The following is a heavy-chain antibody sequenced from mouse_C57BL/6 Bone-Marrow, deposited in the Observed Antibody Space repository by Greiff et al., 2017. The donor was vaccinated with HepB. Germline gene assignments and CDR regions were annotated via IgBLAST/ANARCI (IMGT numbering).Heavy chain of an antibody. J-gene: IGHJ4*01. D-gene: IGHD1-1*02. Sequence: QVQLQQSGAELARPGASVKLSCKASGYTFTSYGISWVKQRTGQGLEWIGEIYPRSGNTYYNEKFKGKATLTADKSSSTAYMELRSLTSEDSAVYFCARSLYYVGTGYYAMDYWGQGTSVTVSS. CDR3: ARSLYYVGTGYYAMDY. V-gene: IGHV1-81*01. CDR2: IYPRSGNT. CDR1: GYTFTSYG.